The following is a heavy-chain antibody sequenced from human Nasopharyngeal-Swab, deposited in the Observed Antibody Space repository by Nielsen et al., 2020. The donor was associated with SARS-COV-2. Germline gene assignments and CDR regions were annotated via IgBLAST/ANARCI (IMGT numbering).Heavy chain of an antibody. J-gene: IGHJ4*02. Sequence: VRQAPGKGLEWISYISPGPGSTYYTDSVRGRFTISRDNSKRTLYLQMNSLRVEDTAIYYCAKLSRGAPIDYWGQGTLVTVSS. V-gene: IGHV3-23*03. CDR3: AKLSRGAPIDY. D-gene: IGHD5-24*01. CDR2: ISPGPGST.